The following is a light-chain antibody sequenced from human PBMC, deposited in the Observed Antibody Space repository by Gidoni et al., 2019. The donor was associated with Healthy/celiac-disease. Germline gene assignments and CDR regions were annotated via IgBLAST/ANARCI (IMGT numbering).Light chain of an antibody. J-gene: IGKJ2*01. CDR3: QQSYSTPYT. CDR1: QSISSY. Sequence: DIQMTQSPSSLSASVGDRVTITCRASQSISSYLNWYQQKPGKAPKLLIDAASSLQSGVPSRFSGSGSGIDFTITSSSLQHEDFSTYYCQQSYSTPYTFGQGTKLEIK. V-gene: IGKV1-39*01. CDR2: AAS.